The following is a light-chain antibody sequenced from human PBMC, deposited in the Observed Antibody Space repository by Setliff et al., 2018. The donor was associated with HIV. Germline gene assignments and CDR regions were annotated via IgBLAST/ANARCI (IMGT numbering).Light chain of an antibody. J-gene: IGLJ2*01. CDR2: EDN. CDR1: RSNVGSNS. CDR3: GAWDSGLSVMV. V-gene: IGLV1-51*01. Sequence: QSVLTQPPSVSAAPGQKVAISCSGSRSNVGSNSVSWYRQVPGTGPKLLIYEDNKRPSGIPDRFSASKSGTSATLDITGLPTGDEADYFCGAWDSGLSVMVVGGGTK.